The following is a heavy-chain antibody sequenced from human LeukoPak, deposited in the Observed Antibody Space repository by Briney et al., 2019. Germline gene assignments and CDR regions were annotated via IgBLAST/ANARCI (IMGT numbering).Heavy chain of an antibody. V-gene: IGHV4-4*07. CDR2: IYTTGTT. J-gene: IGHJ4*02. CDR1: GDSITSYY. CDR3: ARDVGASNFDS. Sequence: PSETLSLTCTVSGDSITSYYWSWIRQSAEKGLEWIGRIYTTGTTNYNPSLKGRVTVSVDTSKNQIFLKLRSVTAADTAVYYCARDVGASNFDSWGQGVQVTVSS. D-gene: IGHD1-26*01.